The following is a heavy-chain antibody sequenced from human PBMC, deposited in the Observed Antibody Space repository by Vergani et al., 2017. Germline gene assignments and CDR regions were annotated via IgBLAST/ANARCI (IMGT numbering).Heavy chain of an antibody. Sequence: EVQLVQSGAEVKKPGESLRISCKGSGYSFTSYWISLVRQMPGKGLECMGRIDPSDSYTNYSPSFQGHVTISADKSMSTAYLQWSSLKASDTAMYYCARHQSGYDDAFDIWGQGTMVTVSS. V-gene: IGHV5-10-1*01. CDR3: ARHQSGYDDAFDI. CDR2: IDPSDSYT. CDR1: GYSFTSYW. D-gene: IGHD5-12*01. J-gene: IGHJ3*02.